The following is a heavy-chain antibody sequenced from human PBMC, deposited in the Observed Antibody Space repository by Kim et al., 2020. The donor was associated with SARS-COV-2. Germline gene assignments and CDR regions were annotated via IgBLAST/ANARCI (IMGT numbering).Heavy chain of an antibody. CDR1: GFTFSSYS. Sequence: GGSLRLSCAASGFTFSSYSMNWVRQAPGKGLEWVSSISSSSSYIYYADSVKGRFTISRDNAKNSLYLQMNSLRAEDTAVYYCARDSRGYYDSSGYYYSWFDPWGQGTLVTVSS. CDR2: ISSSSSYI. J-gene: IGHJ5*02. V-gene: IGHV3-21*04. D-gene: IGHD3-22*01. CDR3: ARDSRGYYDSSGYYYSWFDP.